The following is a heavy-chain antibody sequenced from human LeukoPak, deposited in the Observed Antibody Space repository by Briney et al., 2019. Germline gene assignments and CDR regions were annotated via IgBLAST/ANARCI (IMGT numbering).Heavy chain of an antibody. Sequence: PGGSLRLSCAASGFTVSSNYMSWVRQAPGKGLEWVSAISGSGSNTYYADSVKGRFTISRDNSKNTLYLQMNSLRAEDTALYYCVKPINYYDSSGYHYWGQGTLVTVSS. V-gene: IGHV3-23*01. CDR3: VKPINYYDSSGYHY. D-gene: IGHD3-22*01. CDR2: ISGSGSNT. J-gene: IGHJ4*02. CDR1: GFTVSSNY.